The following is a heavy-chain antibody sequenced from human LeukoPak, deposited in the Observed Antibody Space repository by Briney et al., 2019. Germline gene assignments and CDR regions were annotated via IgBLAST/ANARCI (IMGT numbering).Heavy chain of an antibody. CDR1: EFTFSTYA. J-gene: IGHJ4*02. CDR3: VREMVYCSGGSCHPQLDY. CDR2: ISSDGSNK. V-gene: IGHV3-30*04. D-gene: IGHD2-15*01. Sequence: PGGSLRLSCAASEFTFSTYAMNWVRQAPGKGLAWVTFISSDGSNKYYAESVKGRFTVSRDNSKNTHYLQMNSLRAEDTAIYYCVREMVYCSGGSCHPQLDYWGQGTLVTVSS.